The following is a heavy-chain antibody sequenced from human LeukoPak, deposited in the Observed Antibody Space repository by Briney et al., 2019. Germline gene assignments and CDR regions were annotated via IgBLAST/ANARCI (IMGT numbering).Heavy chain of an antibody. CDR3: VSIPSLMVVASFDF. CDR1: GYNFAKAW. D-gene: IGHD2-8*01. J-gene: IGHJ4*02. CDR2: IYPDDSDI. Sequence: GESLKISCKGSGYNFAKAWIGWVRQMPEKGLEWLGIIYPDDSDIRYNPSFEGQVVISADKSITTAHLQWKSLKASDTAIYYCVSIPSLMVVASFDFWGQGTLVSVSS. V-gene: IGHV5-51*01.